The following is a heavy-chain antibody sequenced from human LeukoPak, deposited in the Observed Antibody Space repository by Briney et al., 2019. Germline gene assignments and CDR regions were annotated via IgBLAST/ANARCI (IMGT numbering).Heavy chain of an antibody. CDR3: ARGSGTYYVYNWFHP. J-gene: IGHJ5*02. V-gene: IGHV4-39*07. D-gene: IGHD3-10*01. CDR1: GGSISSNSYY. CDR2: IHYSGST. Sequence: SETLSLTCTVSGGSISSNSYYWGWIRQPPGKGLEWIGSIHYSGSTYYNPSLKSRVTMSVDTSKYQFSLRLSSVTAADAAMYYCARGSGTYYVYNWFHPWGQGTLVTVSS.